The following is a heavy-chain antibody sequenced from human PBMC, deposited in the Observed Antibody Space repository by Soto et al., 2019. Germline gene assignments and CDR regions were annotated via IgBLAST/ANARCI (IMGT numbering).Heavy chain of an antibody. CDR3: ARRAYCSGGSCYSGYYYYYIDG. D-gene: IGHD2-15*01. Sequence: PGESLKISCKGSGYSFVNYWIGWVRQMPGKGLEWMGTIYPGDSDTRYSPSFQGQVTISADKSISTAYLQWSSLKASDTAMYYCARRAYCSGGSCYSGYYYYYIDGWGKGTKVTVSS. V-gene: IGHV5-51*01. CDR2: IYPGDSDT. J-gene: IGHJ6*03. CDR1: GYSFVNYW.